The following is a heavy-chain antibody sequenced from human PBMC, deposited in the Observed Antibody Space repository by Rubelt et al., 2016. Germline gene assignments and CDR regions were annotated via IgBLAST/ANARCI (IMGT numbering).Heavy chain of an antibody. J-gene: IGHJ6*03. D-gene: IGHD4-17*01. CDR1: GFTFSSYA. V-gene: IGHV3-23*01. CDR3: AKDSTVTTGHYYYYMDV. Sequence: EVQLLESGGGLVQPGGSLRLSCAASGFTFSSYAMSWVRQAPGKGLEWVSAISGSGGSTYYADSVKGRLTIARDNSKNTLYLQMNSLRAEDTDVYYCAKDSTVTTGHYYYYMDVWGKGTTVTVSS. CDR2: ISGSGGST.